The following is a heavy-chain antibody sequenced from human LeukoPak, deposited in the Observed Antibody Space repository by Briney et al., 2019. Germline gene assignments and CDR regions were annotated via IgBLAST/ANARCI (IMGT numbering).Heavy chain of an antibody. V-gene: IGHV3-21*01. J-gene: IGHJ3*02. CDR3: ARGYYDYVWGSYFDAFDI. D-gene: IGHD3-16*01. CDR2: ISSSSSYI. Sequence: KSGGSLRLSCAASGFTFSSYSMNWVRQAPGKGLEWVSSISSSSSYIYYADSVKGRFTISRDNAKNSLYLQMNSLRAEDTAEYYCARGYYDYVWGSYFDAFDIWGQGTMVTVSS. CDR1: GFTFSSYS.